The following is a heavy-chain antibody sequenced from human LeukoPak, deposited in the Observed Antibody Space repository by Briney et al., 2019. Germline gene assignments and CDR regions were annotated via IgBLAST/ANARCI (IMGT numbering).Heavy chain of an antibody. CDR2: ISGSGGST. J-gene: IGHJ3*02. CDR1: GFTFSSYA. V-gene: IGHV3-23*01. CDR3: AKNSWEHDAFDI. D-gene: IGHD1-26*01. Sequence: GASLRLSCAASGFTFSSYAMSWVRQAPGKGLEWVSAISGSGGSTYYADSVKGWFTISRDNSKNTLYLQMNSLRAEYTAVYYCAKNSWEHDAFDIWGQGTMVTVSS.